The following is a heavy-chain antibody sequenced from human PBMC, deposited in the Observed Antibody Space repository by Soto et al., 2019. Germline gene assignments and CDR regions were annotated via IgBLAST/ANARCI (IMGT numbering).Heavy chain of an antibody. CDR2: IYGGDDT. V-gene: IGHV3-53*01. Sequence: GGSLRLSCAASGLTVSSNYMGWVRQAPGTGLEWVSLIYGGDDTYYADSVKGRFTISRDNSKNTLYLQMNSLRVEDTAVYYCARRGYEYESSGYYPLFDYWGQGMLVIVSS. J-gene: IGHJ4*02. CDR3: ARRGYEYESSGYYPLFDY. CDR1: GLTVSSNY. D-gene: IGHD3-22*01.